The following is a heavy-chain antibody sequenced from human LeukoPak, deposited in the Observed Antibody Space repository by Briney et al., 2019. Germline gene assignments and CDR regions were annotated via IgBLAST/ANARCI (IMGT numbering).Heavy chain of an antibody. J-gene: IGHJ5*02. V-gene: IGHV3-53*01. CDR1: GFTVSSNY. Sequence: GGSLRLSCAASGFTVSSNYMSWVRQAPGKGLEWVSVIYSGGSTYYADSVKGRFTISRDNSKNTLYLQMNSLRAEDTAVYYCARALVVADTSVRLWFDPWGQGTLVTVSS. CDR2: IYSGGST. CDR3: ARALVVADTSVRLWFDP. D-gene: IGHD2-15*01.